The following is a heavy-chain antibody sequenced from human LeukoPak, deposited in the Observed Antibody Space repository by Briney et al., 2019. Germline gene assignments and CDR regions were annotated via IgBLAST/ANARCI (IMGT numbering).Heavy chain of an antibody. Sequence: GGSLRLSCTPSGLTFSTSGFNWVRQAPGKGLEWVASIGPTGSDRYHADSMKGRFTISRDNASNFLYLQMNSLRAEDTAVYYCATETNGRHYDYWGQGILLTVSS. CDR1: GLTFSTSG. J-gene: IGHJ4*02. D-gene: IGHD1-14*01. CDR3: ATETNGRHYDY. V-gene: IGHV3-21*06. CDR2: IGPTGSDR.